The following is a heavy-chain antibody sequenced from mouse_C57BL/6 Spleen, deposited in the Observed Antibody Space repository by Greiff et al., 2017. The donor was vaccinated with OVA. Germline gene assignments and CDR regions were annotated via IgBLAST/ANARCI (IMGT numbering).Heavy chain of an antibody. CDR1: GYSITSGYY. CDR2: ISYDGSN. V-gene: IGHV3-6*01. Sequence: EVHLVESGPGLVKPSQSLSLTCSVTGYSITSGYYWNWIRQFPGNKLEWMGYISYDGSNNYNPSLKNRISITRDTSKNQFFLKLNSVTTEDTATYYCARGGESFDVWGTGTTVTVSS. CDR3: ARGGESFDV. J-gene: IGHJ1*03.